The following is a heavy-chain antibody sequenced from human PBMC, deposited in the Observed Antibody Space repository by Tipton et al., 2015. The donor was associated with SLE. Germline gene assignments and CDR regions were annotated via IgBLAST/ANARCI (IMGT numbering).Heavy chain of an antibody. CDR2: INHSGST. V-gene: IGHV4-34*01. D-gene: IGHD3-9*01. CDR3: ARDEVASWLFL. CDR1: GGSFSGYS. Sequence: TLSLTCAVYGGSFSGYSWNWIRQPPGKGLEWIGEINHSGSTNYSPSLKSRVTISIDMSKNQFSLNLNSVTAADTAVYYCARDEVASWLFLWGQGTLVTVSS. J-gene: IGHJ4*02.